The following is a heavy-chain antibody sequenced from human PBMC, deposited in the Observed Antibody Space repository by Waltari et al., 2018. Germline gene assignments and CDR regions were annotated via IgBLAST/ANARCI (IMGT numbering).Heavy chain of an antibody. CDR3: AKDIVVVVAALYFDY. CDR1: GFTFSSYA. J-gene: IGHJ4*02. D-gene: IGHD2-15*01. Sequence: EVQLLESGGGLVQPGGSLRLSCAASGFTFSSYAMSWVRQAPGKGLEGVSAISGSGGSTYYADSVKGRFTISRDNSKNTLYLKMNSLRDEDTAVYYCAKDIVVVVAALYFDYWGQGTLVTVSS. CDR2: ISGSGGST. V-gene: IGHV3-23*01.